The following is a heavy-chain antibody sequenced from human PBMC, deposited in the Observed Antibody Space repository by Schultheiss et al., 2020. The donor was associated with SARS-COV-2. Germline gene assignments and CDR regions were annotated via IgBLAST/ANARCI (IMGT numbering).Heavy chain of an antibody. CDR3: AKIGSSSGWSEVDY. CDR2: ISGGGGST. D-gene: IGHD6-19*01. CDR1: GFTFSSYS. J-gene: IGHJ4*02. Sequence: GGSLRLSCAASGFTFSSYSMNWVRQTPGKGLEWVSTISGGGGSTYYADSVKGRFTISRDNSKNTLFLQMSSLRAEDTAVYYCAKIGSSSGWSEVDYWGQGTLVTVSS. V-gene: IGHV3-23*01.